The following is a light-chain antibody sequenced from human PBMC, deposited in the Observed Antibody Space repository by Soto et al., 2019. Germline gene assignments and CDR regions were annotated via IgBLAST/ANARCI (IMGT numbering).Light chain of an antibody. Sequence: DIPMTQSPSTLSASVGDRVTITCRASQSISSWLAWYQQKPGKAPKLLNYKASSLESGVPSRFSGSGSGTEFTLTISSLQPDDFATYYCQQYNSYPYTFGQGTKVEIK. CDR3: QQYNSYPYT. CDR2: KAS. CDR1: QSISSW. J-gene: IGKJ2*01. V-gene: IGKV1-5*03.